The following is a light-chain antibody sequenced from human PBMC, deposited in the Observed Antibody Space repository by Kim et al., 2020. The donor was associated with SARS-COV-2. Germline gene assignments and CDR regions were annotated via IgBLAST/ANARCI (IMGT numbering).Light chain of an antibody. CDR3: QHYNNWPVT. J-gene: IGKJ4*01. CDR2: GSS. CDR1: QSSGSN. Sequence: VSPGDTATLSRRASQSSGSNVAWYQQKPGQAPRLLIDGSSTRATGIPAMCSGSGSGTEFPLTISSLQSEDFAGYFCQHYNNWPVTFGGGTKVDIK. V-gene: IGKV3-15*01.